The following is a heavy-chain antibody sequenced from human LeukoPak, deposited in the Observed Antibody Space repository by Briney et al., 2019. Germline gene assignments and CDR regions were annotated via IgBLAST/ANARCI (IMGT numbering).Heavy chain of an antibody. Sequence: SETLSLTCTVSGGSISSGSYYWSWIRQPPGKGLEWIGYIYYSGSTNYNPSLKSRVTISVDTSKNQFSLNLSSVTAADTAVYYCARGVAARTTYYYYYYMDVWGKGTTVTVSS. CDR2: IYYSGST. D-gene: IGHD6-6*01. J-gene: IGHJ6*03. V-gene: IGHV4-61*01. CDR3: ARGVAARTTYYYYYYMDV. CDR1: GGSISSGSYY.